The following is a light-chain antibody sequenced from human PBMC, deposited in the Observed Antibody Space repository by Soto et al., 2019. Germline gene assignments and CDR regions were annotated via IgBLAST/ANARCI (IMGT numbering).Light chain of an antibody. Sequence: QSVLTQPASVSGSPGQSITISCTRTNSDVGSYNFVSWYQQHPGKAPKVMIFEVSKRPSGVSDRFSGSKSGNTASLTISGLQAEDEADYYCCSDAGSSTDVFGTGTKVTV. V-gene: IGLV2-23*02. CDR3: CSDAGSSTDV. CDR1: NSDVGSYNF. J-gene: IGLJ1*01. CDR2: EVS.